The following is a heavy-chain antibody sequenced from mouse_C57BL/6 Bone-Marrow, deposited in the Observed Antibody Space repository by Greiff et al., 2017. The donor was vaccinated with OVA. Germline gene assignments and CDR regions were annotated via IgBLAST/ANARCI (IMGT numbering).Heavy chain of an antibody. CDR3: AIYSNFWYFDV. V-gene: IGHV1-81*01. J-gene: IGHJ1*03. CDR1: GYTFTSYG. CDR2: IYPRSGNT. D-gene: IGHD2-5*01. Sequence: VQLQQSGAELARPGASVKLSCKASGYTFTSYGISWVKQRTGQGLEWIGEIYPRSGNTYYNEKFKGKATLTADKSSSTAYMQLSSLTSEDSAVYYCAIYSNFWYFDVWGTGTTVTVSS.